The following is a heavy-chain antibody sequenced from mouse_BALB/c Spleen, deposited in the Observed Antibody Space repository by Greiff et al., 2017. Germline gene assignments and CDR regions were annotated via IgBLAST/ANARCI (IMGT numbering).Heavy chain of an antibody. CDR3: ARRRGNYYGSSYDYFDY. V-gene: IGHV1-77*01. D-gene: IGHD1-1*01. J-gene: IGHJ2*01. CDR1: GYTFTDYY. CDR2: IYPGSGNT. Sequence: VQLQQSGAELARPGASVKLSCKASGYTFTDYYINWVKQRTGQGLEWIGEIYPGSGNTYYNEKFKGKATLTADKSSSTAYMQLSSLTSEDSAVYFCARRRGNYYGSSYDYFDYWGQGTTLTVSS.